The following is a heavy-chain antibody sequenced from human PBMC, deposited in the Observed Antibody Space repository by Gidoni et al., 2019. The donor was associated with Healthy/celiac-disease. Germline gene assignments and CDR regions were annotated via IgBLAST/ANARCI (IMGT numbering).Heavy chain of an antibody. CDR1: SGSISSGDYY. J-gene: IGHJ3*02. CDR2: IYYSGST. D-gene: IGHD3-16*02. Sequence: QVQLQESGPGLVKPSQTLSLTCTVSSGSISSGDYYWSWFRQPPGKGLEWIGYIYYSGSTYYNPSLKSRVTISVDTSKNQFSLKLSSVTAADTAVYYCARGPTYYDYVWGSYRPQGRAFDIWGQGTMVTVSS. V-gene: IGHV4-30-4*01. CDR3: ARGPTYYDYVWGSYRPQGRAFDI.